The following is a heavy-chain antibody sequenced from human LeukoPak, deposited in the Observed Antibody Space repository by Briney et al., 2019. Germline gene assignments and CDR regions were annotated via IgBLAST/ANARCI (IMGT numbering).Heavy chain of an antibody. V-gene: IGHV3-9*01. CDR3: AKVDPRSDYGDPLGAFDI. Sequence: PGGSLRLSCAASGFTFDDYAMHWVRHAPGKGLEWVSGISWNSGSICYADSVKGRFTISRDNAKNSLYLQMNSLRAEDTALYYCAKVDPRSDYGDPLGAFDIWGQGTMVTVSS. J-gene: IGHJ3*02. D-gene: IGHD4-17*01. CDR1: GFTFDDYA. CDR2: ISWNSGSI.